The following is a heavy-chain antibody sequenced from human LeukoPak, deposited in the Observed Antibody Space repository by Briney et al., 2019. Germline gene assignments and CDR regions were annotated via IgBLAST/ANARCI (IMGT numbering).Heavy chain of an antibody. Sequence: GGSLRLSCAASGFTIDDYAMHWVRQAPGKGLEWVSLITWDGDSTYYADSVKGRFTISRDNSKNYLYLQMNSLRAEDTALYYCAKGTSSWHEFDSWGQGTLVTVSS. V-gene: IGHV3-43D*03. CDR3: AKGTSSWHEFDS. CDR1: GFTIDDYA. D-gene: IGHD6-13*01. CDR2: ITWDGDST. J-gene: IGHJ4*02.